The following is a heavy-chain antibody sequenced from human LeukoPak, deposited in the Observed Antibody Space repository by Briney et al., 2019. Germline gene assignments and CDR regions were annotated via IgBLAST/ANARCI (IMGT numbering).Heavy chain of an antibody. D-gene: IGHD5-18*01. J-gene: IGHJ4*02. CDR1: GLTFSDFW. CDR3: ATGHSYGYDY. Sequence: GGSLRLSCAASGLTFSDFWMHWVRQPPGKGLVWVALVKGDGRTTIYADSVKGRFTISRDNAKNTLYLQMNGLRADDSGVYYCATGHSYGYDYWGQGVLVTASS. V-gene: IGHV3-74*01. CDR2: VKGDGRTT.